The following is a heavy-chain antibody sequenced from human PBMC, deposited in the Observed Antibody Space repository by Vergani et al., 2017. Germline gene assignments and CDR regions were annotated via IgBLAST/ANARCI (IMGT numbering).Heavy chain of an antibody. D-gene: IGHD3-10*01. CDR2: IIPIFGTA. J-gene: IGHJ6*02. Sequence: QVQLVQSGAEVKKPGSSVKVSCKASGGTFSSYAISWVRQAPGQGLECMGRIIPIFGTAKYAQKFQGRVTIAADESTSTAYMELSSLKSEDTAVYYCARAEFCYDSWIPTYYYGMDVWGQGTTVTISS. CDR1: GGTFSSYA. CDR3: ARAEFCYDSWIPTYYYGMDV. V-gene: IGHV1-69*13.